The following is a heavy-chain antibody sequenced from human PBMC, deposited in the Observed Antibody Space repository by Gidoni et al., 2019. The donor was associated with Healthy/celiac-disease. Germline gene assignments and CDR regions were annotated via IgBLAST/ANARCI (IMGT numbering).Heavy chain of an antibody. D-gene: IGHD3-22*01. Sequence: QVQLVESGGGVVQPGRYLRLSCAASGFTFRSYARHWVRQYPGMGLDWVAVISYDGINKYYADSVKGRFTISRDNSKNTLYLQMNSLIAEYTAVYYCARGLIYYYDSSGYYYFDYWCQGTLVTVSS. J-gene: IGHJ4*02. CDR3: ARGLIYYYDSSGYYYFDY. V-gene: IGHV3-30-3*01. CDR1: GFTFRSYA. CDR2: ISYDGINK.